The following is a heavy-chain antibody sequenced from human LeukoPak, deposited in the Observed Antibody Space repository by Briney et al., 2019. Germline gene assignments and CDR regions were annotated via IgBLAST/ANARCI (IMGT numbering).Heavy chain of an antibody. CDR3: ARTQLWND. V-gene: IGHV4-39*01. CDR1: GGSISSGGYS. Sequence: SETLSLTCAVSGGSISSGGYSWSWIRQPPGKGLEWIGSIYYSRSTYYDPSLKSRVTISVDTSKNQFSLKLSSVTAADTAVYYCARTQLWNDWGQGTLVTVSS. J-gene: IGHJ4*02. D-gene: IGHD5-18*01. CDR2: IYYSRST.